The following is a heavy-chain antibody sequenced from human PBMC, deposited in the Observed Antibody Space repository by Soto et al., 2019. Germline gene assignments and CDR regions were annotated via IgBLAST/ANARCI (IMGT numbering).Heavy chain of an antibody. V-gene: IGHV3-30-3*01. D-gene: IGHD3-10*01. CDR3: ARDQVVRGVIMLADDYYGMDV. J-gene: IGHJ6*02. Sequence: PGESLKISCAASGFTFSSYAMHWVRQAPGKGLEWVAVISYDGSNKYYADSVKGRFTISRDNSKNTLYLQMNSLRAEDTAVYYCARDQVVRGVIMLADDYYGMDVWGQGTTVTVS. CDR2: ISYDGSNK. CDR1: GFTFSSYA.